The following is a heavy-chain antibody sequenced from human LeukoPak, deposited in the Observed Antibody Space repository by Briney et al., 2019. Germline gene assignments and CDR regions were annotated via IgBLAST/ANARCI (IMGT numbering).Heavy chain of an antibody. CDR3: ARERRSSGWDY. Sequence: NPWDTLSLICSVSGGPISFYYGMWIRRPPGEGLEWIGYIYYSGSTNYNPSLKSRVNISVDTSKNQFSMKLSSETAADTAVYYCARERRSSGWDYWGQGTLVTVSP. CDR1: GGPISFYY. D-gene: IGHD6-19*01. J-gene: IGHJ4*02. CDR2: IYYSGST. V-gene: IGHV4-59*13.